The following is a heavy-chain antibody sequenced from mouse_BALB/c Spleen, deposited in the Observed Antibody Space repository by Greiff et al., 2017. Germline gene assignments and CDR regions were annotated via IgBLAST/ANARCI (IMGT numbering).Heavy chain of an antibody. J-gene: IGHJ1*01. D-gene: IGHD1-1*01. CDR2: IDPENGNT. Sequence: EVKLVESGAELVRPGALVKLSCKASGFNIKDYYMHWVKQRPEQGLEWIGWIDPENGNTIYDPKFQGKASITADTSSNTAYLQLSSLTSEDTAVYYCASGLLRDWYFDVWGAGTTVTVSS. V-gene: IGHV14-1*02. CDR1: GFNIKDYY. CDR3: ASGLLRDWYFDV.